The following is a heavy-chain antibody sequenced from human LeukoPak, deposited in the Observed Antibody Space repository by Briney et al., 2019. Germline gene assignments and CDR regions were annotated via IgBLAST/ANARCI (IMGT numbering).Heavy chain of an antibody. J-gene: IGHJ4*02. CDR3: ARSAVGGHNDF. V-gene: IGHV6-1*01. D-gene: IGHD3-16*01. CDR1: GDSVSSNSAA. Sequence: PSQTLSLTCAISGDSVSSNSAACVWFRQSPSRGLEWLARTYFRSKWYYDYAVSVRSRIVISPDTSKNQFSLQLNSVTPDDTAVFFCARSAVGGHNDFWGQGTLVTVSS. CDR2: TYFRSKWYY.